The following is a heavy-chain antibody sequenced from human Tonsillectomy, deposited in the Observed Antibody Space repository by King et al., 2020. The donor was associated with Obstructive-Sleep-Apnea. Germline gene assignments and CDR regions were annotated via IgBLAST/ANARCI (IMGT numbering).Heavy chain of an antibody. CDR2: IYYSGST. J-gene: IGHJ5*02. Sequence: VQLQESGPGLVKPSETLSLTCTVSGGSISSYYWSWIRQPPGKGLEWIGYIYYSGSTNYNPSLKSRVTISVDTSKNQFSLKLSSVTAADTAVYYCARHTPGIAGGVWFDPWGQGTLVTVSS. CDR1: GGSISSYY. D-gene: IGHD1-26*01. V-gene: IGHV4-59*08. CDR3: ARHTPGIAGGVWFDP.